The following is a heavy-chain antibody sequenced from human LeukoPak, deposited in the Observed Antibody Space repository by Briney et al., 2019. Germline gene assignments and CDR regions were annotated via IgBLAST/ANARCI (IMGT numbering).Heavy chain of an antibody. J-gene: IGHJ4*02. CDR1: GYTFTGYY. Sequence: ASVKVSCKASGYTFTGYYMHWVRQAPGQGLEWRGWINPNSGGTNYAQKFQGRVTMTRDTSISTAYMELSRLRSDDTAVYYCARVDSSSWYYFDYWGQGTLVTVSS. D-gene: IGHD6-13*01. CDR2: INPNSGGT. V-gene: IGHV1-2*02. CDR3: ARVDSSSWYYFDY.